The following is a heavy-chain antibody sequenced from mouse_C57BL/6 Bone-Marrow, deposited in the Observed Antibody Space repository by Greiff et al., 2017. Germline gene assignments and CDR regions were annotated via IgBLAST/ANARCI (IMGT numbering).Heavy chain of an antibody. CDR2: IDPEDGET. CDR1: GFNIKDYY. D-gene: IGHD2-5*01. J-gene: IGHJ4*01. V-gene: IGHV14-2*01. CDR3: ARWPIVTTCYAMDY. Sequence: DVKLQESGAELVKPGASVKLSCTASGFNIKDYYMHWVKQRTEQGLEWIGRIDPEDGETKYAPKFQGKATITADTSSNTAYLQLSSLTSEDTAVYYCARWPIVTTCYAMDYWGQGTSVTVSS.